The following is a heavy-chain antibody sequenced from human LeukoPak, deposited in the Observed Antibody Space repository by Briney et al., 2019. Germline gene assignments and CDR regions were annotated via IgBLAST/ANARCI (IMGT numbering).Heavy chain of an antibody. CDR1: GYTFTSYG. J-gene: IGHJ3*02. D-gene: IGHD3-22*01. V-gene: IGHV1-18*01. Sequence: GASVKVSCKASGYTFTSYGISWVRQAPGQGLEWMGWISAYNGNTNYAQKLQGRVTMTTDTSTSTAYMELRSLRSDDTAVYYCATEGGLTYYYDSSGYHDAFDIWGQGTMVTVSS. CDR2: ISAYNGNT. CDR3: ATEGGLTYYYDSSGYHDAFDI.